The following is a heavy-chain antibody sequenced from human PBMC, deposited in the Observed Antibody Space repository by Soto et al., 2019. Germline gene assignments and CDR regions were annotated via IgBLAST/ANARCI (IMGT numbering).Heavy chain of an antibody. CDR3: ARAISDAGYYYYYYGMDV. J-gene: IGHJ6*02. V-gene: IGHV4-39*01. CDR2: IYYSGST. CDR1: GGSISSSSYY. Sequence: SETLSLTCTVSGGSISSSSYYWGWIRQPPGKWLEWIGSIYYSGSTYYNPSLKSRVTISVDTSKNQFSLKLSSVTAADTAVYYCARAISDAGYYYYYYGMDVWGQGTTVTVYS. D-gene: IGHD3-10*01.